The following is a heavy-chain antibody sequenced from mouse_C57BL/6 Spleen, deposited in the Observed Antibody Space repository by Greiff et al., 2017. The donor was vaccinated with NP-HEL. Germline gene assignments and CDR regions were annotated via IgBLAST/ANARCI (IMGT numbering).Heavy chain of an antibody. CDR1: GYTFTSYW. Sequence: QVQLQQPGAELVKPGASVKLSCKASGYTFTSYWMHWVKQRPGQGLEWIGMIHPNSGSTNYNEKFKSKATLTVDKSSSTAYMQLSSLTSEDSAVDYCARSGANWAYYFDYWGQGTTLTVSS. CDR3: ARSGANWAYYFDY. CDR2: IHPNSGST. J-gene: IGHJ2*01. D-gene: IGHD4-1*01. V-gene: IGHV1-64*01.